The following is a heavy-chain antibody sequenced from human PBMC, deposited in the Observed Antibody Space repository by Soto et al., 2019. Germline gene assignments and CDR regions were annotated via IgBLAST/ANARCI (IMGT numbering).Heavy chain of an antibody. V-gene: IGHV1-18*01. CDR1: GYTFTSYG. J-gene: IGHJ5*02. D-gene: IGHD4-17*01. CDR2: ISAYNGNT. CDR3: ASDIVSGDYVSHWFDP. Sequence: QVQLVQSGAEVKKPGASVKVSCKASGYTFTSYGISWVRQAPGQGLEWMGWISAYNGNTNYAQKLQGRVTMTTDTSTSTAYMELRSLRSDDTAVYYCASDIVSGDYVSHWFDPWGQGTLVTVSS.